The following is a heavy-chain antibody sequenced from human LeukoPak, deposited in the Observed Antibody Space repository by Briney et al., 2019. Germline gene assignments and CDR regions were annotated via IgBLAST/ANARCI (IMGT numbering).Heavy chain of an antibody. CDR3: ARGFPTVTHFDY. J-gene: IGHJ4*02. Sequence: GSLRLSCAASGLTFRNYAMSWIRQPPGKGLEWIGYIYYSGSTNYNPSLKSRVTISVDTSKNQFSLKLSSVTAADTAVYYCARGFPTVTHFDYWGQGTLVTVSS. CDR1: GLTFRNYA. V-gene: IGHV4-59*01. D-gene: IGHD4-17*01. CDR2: IYYSGST.